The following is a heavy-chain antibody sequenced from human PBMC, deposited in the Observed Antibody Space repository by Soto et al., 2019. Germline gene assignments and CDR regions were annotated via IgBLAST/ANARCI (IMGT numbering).Heavy chain of an antibody. CDR1: GFTFSSYG. V-gene: IGHV3-30*18. J-gene: IGHJ4*02. CDR3: AQDPGAYGDPAGDD. D-gene: IGHD4-17*01. Sequence: QVQLVESGGGVVQPGRSLRLSCAASGFTFSSYGMHWVRQAPGKGLEWVAVISYDGSNKYYADSVKGRFTISRDNSKNTLYLQMNSVGDEDTAVYYCAQDPGAYGDPAGDDWGQGPLVTVPS. CDR2: ISYDGSNK.